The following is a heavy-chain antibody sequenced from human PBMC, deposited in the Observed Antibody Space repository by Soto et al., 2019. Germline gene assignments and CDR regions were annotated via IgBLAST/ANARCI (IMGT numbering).Heavy chain of an antibody. V-gene: IGHV4-59*01. CDR2: IYYSGST. D-gene: IGHD1-26*01. CDR1: GGSISSYY. CDR3: ARDSGSYYDRDDAFDI. Sequence: PSETLSLTCTVSGGSISSYYWSWIRQPPGKGLEWIGYIYYSGSTNYNPSLKSRVTISVDTSKNQFSLELSSVTAADTAVYYCARDSGSYYDRDDAFDIWHQGTMVTVSS. J-gene: IGHJ3*02.